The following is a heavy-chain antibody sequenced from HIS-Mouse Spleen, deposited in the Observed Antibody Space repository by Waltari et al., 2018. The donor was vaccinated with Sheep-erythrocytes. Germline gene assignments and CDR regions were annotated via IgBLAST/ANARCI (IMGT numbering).Heavy chain of an antibody. CDR1: GFTFSSYG. CDR2: ISYDGINK. V-gene: IGHV3-30*18. D-gene: IGHD2-8*01. CDR3: AKGDAMVYDAFDI. Sequence: QVQLVESGGGVVQPGRSLRLSCAASGFTFSSYGMHWVRQAPGQGLGWVAVISYDGINKYDADSVKGRFTISIDNSKNTLYLQMNSLRAEDTAVYYCAKGDAMVYDAFDIWGQGTMVTVSS. J-gene: IGHJ3*02.